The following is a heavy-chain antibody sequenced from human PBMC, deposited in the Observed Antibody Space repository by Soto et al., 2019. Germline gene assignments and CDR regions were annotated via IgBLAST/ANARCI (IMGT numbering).Heavy chain of an antibody. J-gene: IGHJ5*02. D-gene: IGHD6-25*01. CDR2: VHDSGTT. CDR3: SRDVSWTGGSGYRNGGFDP. V-gene: IGHV4-59*01. CDR1: AGCMRNYY. Sequence: QVQLQHSGPGLVKPSETLSLTCSVSAGCMRNYYWSGIRQPPGKGLEWIGNVHDSGTTKYNPSLRSRVSISVSKSTNQFALRLSSVIAAHTAVDSCSRDVSWTGGSGYRNGGFDPCGQGTLVTVSA.